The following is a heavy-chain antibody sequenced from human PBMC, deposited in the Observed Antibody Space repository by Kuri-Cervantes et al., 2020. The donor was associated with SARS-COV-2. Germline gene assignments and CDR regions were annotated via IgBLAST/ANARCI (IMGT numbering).Heavy chain of an antibody. D-gene: IGHD3-3*01. Sequence: GGSRRLACVAYGFTFSSYWMSWVRQGPGKGREWVANIKQEGSEKYYVASVKGRFTISRDNAKNSLYLQMTSLRAEDTAVYYCARAVLGVVAYFDYWGQGTLVTVSS. CDR1: GFTFSSYW. CDR2: IKQEGSEK. J-gene: IGHJ4*02. CDR3: ARAVLGVVAYFDY. V-gene: IGHV3-7*01.